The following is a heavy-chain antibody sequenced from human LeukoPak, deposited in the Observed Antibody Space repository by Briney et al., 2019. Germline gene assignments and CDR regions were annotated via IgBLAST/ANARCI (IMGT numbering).Heavy chain of an antibody. Sequence: ASVKVSCKASGYTFSGYYIHWVRQAPGQGLEWMGWINPNTGGTKYAQRFQDRVTMTRDTSISTAYMEVSRLRYDDTAIYYCAIVQYALLPGYLNYMEVWGKGTTVTISS. D-gene: IGHD3-9*01. CDR1: GYTFSGYY. J-gene: IGHJ6*03. V-gene: IGHV1-2*02. CDR2: INPNTGGT. CDR3: AIVQYALLPGYLNYMEV.